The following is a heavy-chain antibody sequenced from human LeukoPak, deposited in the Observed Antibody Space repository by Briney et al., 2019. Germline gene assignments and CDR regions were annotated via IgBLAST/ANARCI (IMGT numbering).Heavy chain of an antibody. J-gene: IGHJ4*02. CDR1: GGSFSGYY. CDR2: INDSGST. D-gene: IGHD3-22*01. V-gene: IGHV4-34*01. CDR3: ARVIDYDISGYYLGY. Sequence: SSEILSLTCAVYGGSFSGYYWSWIRQPPGKGLEWIGEINDSGSTSCSPSLKSRVSISVDTSKNQFSLKLSSVTAADTAVYYCARVIDYDISGYYLGYWGQGTRVTVSS.